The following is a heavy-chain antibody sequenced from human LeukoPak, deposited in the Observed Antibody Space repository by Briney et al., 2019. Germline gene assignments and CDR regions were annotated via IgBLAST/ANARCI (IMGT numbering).Heavy chain of an antibody. CDR2: ISSSSSYI. CDR3: ARNLVGAQLY. CDR1: GFTFSSYS. Sequence: GGSLRLSCAASGFTFSSYSMNLVRQAPGKGLEWVSSISSSSSYIYYADSVKDRFTISRDNAKNSLYRQMNSLRAEDTAVYYCARNLVGAQLYWGQGTLVTVSS. D-gene: IGHD1-26*01. V-gene: IGHV3-21*01. J-gene: IGHJ4*02.